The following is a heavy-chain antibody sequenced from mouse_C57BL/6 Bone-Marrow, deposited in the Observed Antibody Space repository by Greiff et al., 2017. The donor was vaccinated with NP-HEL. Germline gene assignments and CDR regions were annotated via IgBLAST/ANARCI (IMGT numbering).Heavy chain of an antibody. V-gene: IGHV1-82*01. D-gene: IGHD1-1*01. J-gene: IGHJ4*01. CDR1: GYAFSSSW. CDR2: IYPGDGDT. CDR3: ARRRGRFYAMDY. Sequence: QVQLQQSGPELVKPGASVKISCKASGYAFSSSWMNWVKQRPGKGLEWIGRIYPGDGDTNYNGKFKGKATLTADKSSSTAYMQLSSLTSEDSAVYFCARRRGRFYAMDYWGQGTSVTVYS.